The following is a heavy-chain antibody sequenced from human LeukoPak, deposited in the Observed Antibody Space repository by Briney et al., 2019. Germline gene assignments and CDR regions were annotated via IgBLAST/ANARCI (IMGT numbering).Heavy chain of an antibody. CDR1: GFTVSSNY. J-gene: IGHJ4*02. CDR2: IYSGGST. Sequence: GGSLRLSCAASGFTVSSNYMSWVRQALGKGLEWVSVIYSGGSTYYADSVKGRFTISRDNSKNTLYLQMNSLRAEDTAVYYCARETPPWGSSGYNWGQGTLVTVSS. D-gene: IGHD3-22*01. V-gene: IGHV3-66*01. CDR3: ARETPPWGSSGYN.